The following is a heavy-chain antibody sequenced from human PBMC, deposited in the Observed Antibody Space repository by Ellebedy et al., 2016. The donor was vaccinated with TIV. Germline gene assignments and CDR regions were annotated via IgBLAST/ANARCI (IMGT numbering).Heavy chain of an antibody. CDR2: IGNRSSGI. V-gene: IGHV3-48*04. D-gene: IGHD6-19*01. CDR1: GFTFRNYV. Sequence: GGSLRLXCAASGFTFRNYVMNWVRQAPGKGLEWISDIGNRSSGIRYADSVKGRFIISRDNANNSLSLQMNGLRAEDTAVYYCAREQWPDLDYWGQGTLVTVSS. J-gene: IGHJ4*02. CDR3: AREQWPDLDY.